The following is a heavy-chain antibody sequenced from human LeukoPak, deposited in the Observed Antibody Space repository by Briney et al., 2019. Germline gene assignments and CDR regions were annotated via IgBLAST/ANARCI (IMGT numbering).Heavy chain of an antibody. CDR3: ARGVYGLGSSHDY. J-gene: IGHJ4*02. D-gene: IGHD3-10*01. V-gene: IGHV3-7*01. Sequence: GGSLRLSCAASGFTFSSHWMSWARQAPGKGLEGVANIKLDGSEKYYVDSVKGRFTISRDNAKNSLYLQMNSLRVEDTAVYYCARGVYGLGSSHDYWGQGTLVTVSS. CDR1: GFTFSSHW. CDR2: IKLDGSEK.